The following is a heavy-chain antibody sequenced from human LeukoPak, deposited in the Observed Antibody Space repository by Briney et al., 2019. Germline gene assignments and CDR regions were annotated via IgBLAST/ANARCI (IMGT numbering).Heavy chain of an antibody. D-gene: IGHD3-10*01. CDR3: AAVSEYYGSGERAFDI. J-gene: IGHJ3*02. CDR2: INHSGST. V-gene: IGHV4-34*01. Sequence: SETLSLTCAVYGGSFSGYYWSWIRQPPGKGLEWIGEINHSGSTNYDPSLKSRVTISVDTSKNQFSLKLGSVTAADTAVYYCAAVSEYYGSGERAFDIWGQGTMVTVSS. CDR1: GGSFSGYY.